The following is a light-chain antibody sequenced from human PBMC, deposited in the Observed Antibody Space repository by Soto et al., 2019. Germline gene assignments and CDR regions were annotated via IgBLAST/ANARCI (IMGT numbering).Light chain of an antibody. V-gene: IGKV3-15*01. J-gene: IGKJ1*01. CDR1: QSVSSD. Sequence: EIVMTQSPATLSVSPGERATLSCRASQSVSSDLAWYHQKPGQAPRLLIYSASTRATGIPARFSGSGSGTEFTLTINSLQSADFAVYYCQQYNNWPRTFGQGTKVEIK. CDR3: QQYNNWPRT. CDR2: SAS.